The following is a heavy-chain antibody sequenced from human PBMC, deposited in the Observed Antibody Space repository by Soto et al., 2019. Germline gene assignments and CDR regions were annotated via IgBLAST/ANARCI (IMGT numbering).Heavy chain of an antibody. V-gene: IGHV3-30-3*01. CDR1: GFTFSSYA. J-gene: IGHJ6*02. CDR2: ISYDGSNK. Sequence: PEWSLRLSCAASGFTFSSYAMHWVRQAPGNGLEWVAVISYDGSNKYYADSVKGRFTISRDNSKNTLYLQMNSLRAEDTAVYYCARDRINYYDSSGYSRGYYGMDVWGQGTTVTVSS. D-gene: IGHD3-22*01. CDR3: ARDRINYYDSSGYSRGYYGMDV.